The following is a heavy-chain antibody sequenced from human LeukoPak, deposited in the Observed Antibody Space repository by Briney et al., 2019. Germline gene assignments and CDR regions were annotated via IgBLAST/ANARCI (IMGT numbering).Heavy chain of an antibody. D-gene: IGHD6-13*01. J-gene: IGHJ5*02. CDR1: GGSISSSSYY. CDR3: AREGVAAINWFDP. V-gene: IGHV4-39*07. Sequence: KPSETLSLTCTVSGGSISSSSYYWGWIRQPPGKGLEWIGSIYYSGSTYYNPSLKSRVTISVDTSKNQFSLKLSSVTAADTAVYYCAREGVAAINWFDPWGQGTLVTVSS. CDR2: IYYSGST.